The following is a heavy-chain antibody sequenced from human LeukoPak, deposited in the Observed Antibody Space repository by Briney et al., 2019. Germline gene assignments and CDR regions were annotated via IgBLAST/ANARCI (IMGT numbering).Heavy chain of an antibody. J-gene: IGHJ4*02. D-gene: IGHD5-18*01. CDR2: ISYTGST. CDR3: ARRSKGTYSPVDY. V-gene: IGHV4-39*01. CDR1: GGSISSSSNY. Sequence: PSETLSLTCTVSGGSISSSSNYWGWVRQPRGKGLEYIGSISYTGSTYYNPPLKSRITISVDTSNNRFSLRLSSVTAADTAVYYCARRSKGTYSPVDYWGQGTLVTVSS.